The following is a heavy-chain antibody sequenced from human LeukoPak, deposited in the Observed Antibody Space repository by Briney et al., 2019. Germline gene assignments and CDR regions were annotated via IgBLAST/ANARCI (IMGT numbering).Heavy chain of an antibody. V-gene: IGHV3-30-3*01. CDR2: ISYDGSNK. Sequence: GGSLRLSCAASGFTFGSYAMHWVRQAPGKGLEWVAVISYDGSNKYYADSVKGRFTISRDNSKNTLYLQMNGLRAEDTAVYFCARGEGSGYWYFDLWGRGTLVTVSS. CDR1: GFTFGSYA. CDR3: ARGEGSGYWYFDL. D-gene: IGHD2-15*01. J-gene: IGHJ2*01.